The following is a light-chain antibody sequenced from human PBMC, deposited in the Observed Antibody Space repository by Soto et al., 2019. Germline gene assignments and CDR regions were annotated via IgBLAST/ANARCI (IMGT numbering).Light chain of an antibody. CDR1: SSYIGATDD. CDR3: QSYDSRLTASGV. V-gene: IGLV1-40*01. CDR2: VSP. J-gene: IGLJ3*02. Sequence: QSVLTQPPSVSGAPGQRVTLSCTGSSSYIGATDDVDRNQNFPGTAPKLLICVSPNRPSGVPDRFSGSKSGTSPSLAITGLQDDDESESYSQSYDSRLTASGVFGGGTKLTVL.